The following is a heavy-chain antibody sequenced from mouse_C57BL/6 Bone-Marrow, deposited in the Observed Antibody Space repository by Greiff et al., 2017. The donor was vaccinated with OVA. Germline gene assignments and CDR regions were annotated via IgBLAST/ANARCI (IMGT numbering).Heavy chain of an antibody. CDR2: ISDGGSYT. V-gene: IGHV5-4*01. Sequence: EVKLVESGGGLVKPGGSLKLSCAASGFTFSSYAMSWVRQTPEQRLAWVATISDGGSYTYYPDNVKGRFTISRDNAKNNLSLQMSHLKSEDTAMYYCARDTPYYYYGPMDYWGQGTSVTVSS. CDR3: ARDTPYYYYGPMDY. D-gene: IGHD1-1*01. J-gene: IGHJ4*01. CDR1: GFTFSSYA.